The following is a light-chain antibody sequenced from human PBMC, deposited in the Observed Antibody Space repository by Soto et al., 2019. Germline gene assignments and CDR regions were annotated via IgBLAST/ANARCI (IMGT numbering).Light chain of an antibody. J-gene: IGLJ2*01. CDR3: CSYAGSSIFVV. CDR1: SSDIGTYDL. V-gene: IGLV2-23*02. Sequence: QSALTQPASVSGSPGQSITISCTGTSSDIGTYDLVSWYQHHPGKAPKLMIYEVNQRPSGVSNRFSASKSRNTASLTISGLQAEDEADYYCCSYAGSSIFVVFGGGTKLTVL. CDR2: EVN.